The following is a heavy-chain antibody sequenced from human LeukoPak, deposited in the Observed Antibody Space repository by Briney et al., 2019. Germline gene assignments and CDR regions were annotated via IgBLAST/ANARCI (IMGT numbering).Heavy chain of an antibody. Sequence: GGSLRLSCAASGFTFSSYGMHWVRQAPGKGLEWVAVIWYDGSNKYYADSVKGRFTISRDNSKNTLYLQMNSLRAEDTAVYYCARARSSTEYSSAYTHFDYRGQGTLVTVSS. CDR3: ARARSSTEYSSAYTHFDY. J-gene: IGHJ4*02. V-gene: IGHV3-33*01. CDR1: GFTFSSYG. CDR2: IWYDGSNK. D-gene: IGHD6-6*01.